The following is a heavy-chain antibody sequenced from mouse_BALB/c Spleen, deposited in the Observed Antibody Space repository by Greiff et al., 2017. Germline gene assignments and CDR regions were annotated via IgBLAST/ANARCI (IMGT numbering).Heavy chain of an antibody. CDR2: ISNGGGST. D-gene: IGHD1-1*01. CDR3: ATVYYGSSPLYAMDY. Sequence: EVKLMESGGGLVQPGGSLKLSCAASGFTFSSYTMSWVRQTPEKRLEWVAYISNGGGSTYYPDTVKGRFTISRDNAKNTLYLQMSSLKSEDTAMYYCATVYYGSSPLYAMDYWGQGTSVTVSS. V-gene: IGHV5-12-2*01. CDR1: GFTFSSYT. J-gene: IGHJ4*01.